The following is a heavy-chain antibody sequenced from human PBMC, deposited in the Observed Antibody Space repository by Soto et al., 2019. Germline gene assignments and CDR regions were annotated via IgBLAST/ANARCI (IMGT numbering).Heavy chain of an antibody. Sequence: SETLSLTCTVSGGSISYYYWGWIRHPPGKGLEWIGSIYYSGNTHYNPSLKSRVTISVDTSMNQFSLNLDSVTAVDSAVYYCVRGGYVHAFDYWGQGALVTVSS. V-gene: IGHV4-59*01. CDR1: GGSISYYY. J-gene: IGHJ4*02. D-gene: IGHD5-12*01. CDR2: IYYSGNT. CDR3: VRGGYVHAFDY.